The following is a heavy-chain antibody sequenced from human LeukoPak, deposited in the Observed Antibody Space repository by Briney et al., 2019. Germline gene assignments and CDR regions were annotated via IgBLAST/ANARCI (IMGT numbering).Heavy chain of an antibody. CDR1: GVSISSSSYY. Sequence: PSETLSLTCTVSGVSISSSSYYWGWIRQPPGKGLEWIGSIYYSGSTYYNPSLKSRVTISVDTSKNQFSLKLSSVTAADTAVYYCARVDVSYYGMDVWGQGTTVTVSS. CDR2: IYYSGST. D-gene: IGHD2-2*03. J-gene: IGHJ6*02. V-gene: IGHV4-39*07. CDR3: ARVDVSYYGMDV.